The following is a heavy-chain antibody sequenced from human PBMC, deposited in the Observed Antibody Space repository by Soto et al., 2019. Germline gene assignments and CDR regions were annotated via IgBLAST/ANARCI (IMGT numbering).Heavy chain of an antibody. CDR1: GYSFTNYY. J-gene: IGHJ5*02. D-gene: IGHD1-26*01. CDR3: VRVGSGSFYSWFDP. Sequence: ASVKVSCKASGYSFTNYYMHCVRHSPGQGLEWMGTINPSGGSTSYAQKFQGRVTMTRDTSTSTVYMEVNSLSSEDTAVYYCVRVGSGSFYSWFDPWGQGTVVTVSS. CDR2: INPSGGST. V-gene: IGHV1-46*01.